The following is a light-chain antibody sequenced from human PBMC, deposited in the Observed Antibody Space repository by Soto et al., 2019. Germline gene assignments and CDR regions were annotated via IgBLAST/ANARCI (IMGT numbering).Light chain of an antibody. CDR1: SSDVGNYNY. J-gene: IGLJ3*02. V-gene: IGLV2-11*01. Sequence: QSVLTQPHSVSGSPGQSVTISCSGTSSDVGNYNYVSWYQHHPGKAPKLMIYAVTTRPSGVPDRFSGSKSGNTASLTISGLQAEDEADFYCCSYAGSYTWVFGGGTQLTVL. CDR2: AVT. CDR3: CSYAGSYTWV.